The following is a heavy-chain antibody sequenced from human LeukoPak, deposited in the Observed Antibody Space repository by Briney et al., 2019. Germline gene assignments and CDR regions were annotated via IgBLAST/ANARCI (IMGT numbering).Heavy chain of an antibody. CDR3: ARDIVVVPAARVADAFDI. J-gene: IGHJ3*02. D-gene: IGHD2-2*01. CDR2: INPNSGGT. Sequence: ASVKVSCKASGYTFTGYYMHWVRQAPGQGLEWMGWINPNSGGTNYAQKFQGRVTMTRDTSISTAYMELSRLRSDDTAVYYCARDIVVVPAARVADAFDIWGQGTMVTVSS. CDR1: GYTFTGYY. V-gene: IGHV1-2*02.